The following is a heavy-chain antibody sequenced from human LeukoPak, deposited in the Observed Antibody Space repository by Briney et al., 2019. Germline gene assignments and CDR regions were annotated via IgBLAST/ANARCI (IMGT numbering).Heavy chain of an antibody. CDR2: IYSGGST. CDR3: ARGRGVRGHYYYWYMDV. Sequence: GGSLRLSCAASGFTVSSNYMSWVRQAPGKGLEWVSVIYSGGSTYYADSVKGRFTISRDNSKNTLYLQMSSLRAEDTAVYYCARGRGVRGHYYYWYMDVWGKGTTVTVSS. CDR1: GFTVSSNY. V-gene: IGHV3-66*01. D-gene: IGHD3-10*01. J-gene: IGHJ6*03.